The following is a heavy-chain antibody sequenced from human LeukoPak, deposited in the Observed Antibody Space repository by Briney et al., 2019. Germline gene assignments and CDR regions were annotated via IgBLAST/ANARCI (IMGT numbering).Heavy chain of an antibody. CDR1: GFTFSGYA. J-gene: IGHJ4*02. V-gene: IGHV3-23*01. CDR2: ISGSGGST. Sequence: GGSLRLSCAASGFTFSGYAMSWVRPAPGRGLEWVSAISGSGGSTYYADSVRGRFTISRDNSKNTLNLQMNSLRAEDTAVYYCAKESYGDYEFYYWGQGTLVTVSS. D-gene: IGHD4-17*01. CDR3: AKESYGDYEFYY.